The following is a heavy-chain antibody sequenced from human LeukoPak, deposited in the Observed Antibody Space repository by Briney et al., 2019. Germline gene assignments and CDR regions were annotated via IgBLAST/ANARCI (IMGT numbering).Heavy chain of an antibody. CDR1: GGTFSSYA. CDR2: IIPIFGTP. D-gene: IGHD6-13*01. J-gene: IGHJ4*02. CDR3: ARGDLDGASSWYGRF. Sequence: SVKVSCKASGGTFSSYAINWVRQAPGQGLEWVGGIIPIFGTPTYAQKFQGRVTITADESTSTAYMELSSLRSEDTAVYYCARGDLDGASSWYGRFWGQGTLVAVSS. V-gene: IGHV1-69*13.